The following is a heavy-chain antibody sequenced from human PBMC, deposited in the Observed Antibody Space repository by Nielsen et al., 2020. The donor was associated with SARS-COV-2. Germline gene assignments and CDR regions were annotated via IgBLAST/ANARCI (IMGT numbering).Heavy chain of an antibody. CDR3: ARDLSLRYFDWSPGGLWFDP. J-gene: IGHJ5*02. V-gene: IGHV3-23*01. Sequence: GESLKISCAASGFAFNDYAMSWVRQAPGKGLEWVSAISGGGGNTYYADSVKGRFTVSRDNSKNTLYLQMNSLRAEDTAVYYCARDLSLRYFDWSPGGLWFDPWGQGTLVTVSS. CDR1: GFAFNDYA. D-gene: IGHD3-9*01. CDR2: ISGGGGNT.